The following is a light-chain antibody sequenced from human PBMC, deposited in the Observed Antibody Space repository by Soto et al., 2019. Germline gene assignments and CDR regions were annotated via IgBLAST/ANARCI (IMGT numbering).Light chain of an antibody. J-gene: IGKJ2*01. CDR1: QSLGDY. CDR2: DAS. CDR3: QQRGT. Sequence: LLLTQSPATLSLSPGQRATLSCRASQSLGDYLAWYQQKPGQAPRLLIYDASNRATGIPVRFSGGGSGTDFTLTISSLEPEDFAVYYCQQRGTFGQGTKLEIK. V-gene: IGKV3-11*01.